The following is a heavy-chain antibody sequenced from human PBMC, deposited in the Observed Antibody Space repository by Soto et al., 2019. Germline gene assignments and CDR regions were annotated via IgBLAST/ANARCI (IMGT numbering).Heavy chain of an antibody. CDR1: GYTFTKYG. J-gene: IGHJ4*02. CDR2: ISGSSGNA. V-gene: IGHV1-18*01. Sequence: QVQLVQSGAEVKNAGASVKVSCKTSGYTFTKYGVGWVRQAPGQGLEWMGWISGSSGNANYAEKVQGRITLTTDTSTSTAYIELRSLRSDDTAVYYCAREMAGLGGEYDYWGQGTLVTVSS. D-gene: IGHD3-16*01. CDR3: AREMAGLGGEYDY.